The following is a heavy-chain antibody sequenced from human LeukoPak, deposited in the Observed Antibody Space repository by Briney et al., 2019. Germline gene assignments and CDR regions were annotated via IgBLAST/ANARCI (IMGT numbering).Heavy chain of an antibody. J-gene: IGHJ3*02. CDR1: GYSFTSYW. CDR3: ASNYGSGSPLRAFDI. CDR2: IYPGDSDT. V-gene: IGHV5-51*01. Sequence: GESLQISCKGSGYSFTSYWIGWVRQVPGKGLEWMGIIYPGDSDTRYSPSFQGQVTISADKSISTAYLQWSSLKASDTAMYYCASNYGSGSPLRAFDIWGQGTMVTVSS. D-gene: IGHD3-10*01.